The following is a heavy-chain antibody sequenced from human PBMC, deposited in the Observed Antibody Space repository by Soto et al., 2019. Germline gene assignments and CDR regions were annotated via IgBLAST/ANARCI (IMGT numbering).Heavy chain of an antibody. CDR1: GYTFTSYA. CDR2: INAGNGNT. CDR3: ARDLGDFWSGYYDYYYYYGMDV. Sequence: ASVKVSCKASGYTFTSYAMHWVRQAPGQRLEWMGWINAGNGNTKYSQKFQGRVTITRDTSASTAYMELSSLRPEDTAVYYCARDLGDFWSGYYDYYYYYGMDVWGQGTTVTVSS. D-gene: IGHD3-3*01. V-gene: IGHV1-3*01. J-gene: IGHJ6*02.